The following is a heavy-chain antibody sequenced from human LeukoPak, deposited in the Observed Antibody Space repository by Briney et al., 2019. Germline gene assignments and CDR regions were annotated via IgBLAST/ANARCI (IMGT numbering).Heavy chain of an antibody. Sequence: SVKVSCKASGYNLTDYYLHWVRQAPGQGLEWMGGIIPIFGTANYAQKFQGRVTITADESTSTAYMELSSLRSEDTAVYYCAREGQTVGESYVDYWGQGTLVTVSS. CDR3: AREGQTVGESYVDY. D-gene: IGHD3-10*01. CDR1: GYNLTDYY. V-gene: IGHV1-69*13. CDR2: IIPIFGTA. J-gene: IGHJ4*02.